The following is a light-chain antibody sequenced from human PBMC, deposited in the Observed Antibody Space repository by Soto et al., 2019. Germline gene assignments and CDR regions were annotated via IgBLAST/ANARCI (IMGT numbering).Light chain of an antibody. V-gene: IGLV2-14*01. Sequence: QSVLPQPASVSGSPGQSHTISCNGTSSDVWGYKFVSCHRQHTGTAPKLMIYEVSNRPSGVSSRVSGAKSGNTASLTISGRQAEDEADYFCGSYTDSIYVFGNGTKVTVL. J-gene: IGLJ1*01. CDR1: SSDVWGYKF. CDR2: EVS. CDR3: GSYTDSIYV.